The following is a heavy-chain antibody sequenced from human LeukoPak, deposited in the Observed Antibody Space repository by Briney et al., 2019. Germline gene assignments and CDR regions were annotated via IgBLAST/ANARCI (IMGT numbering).Heavy chain of an antibody. CDR1: GFTFSDYY. CDR2: ISSSGSTI. CDR3: ARERIAAADRYYYYYMDV. J-gene: IGHJ6*03. Sequence: GGSLRLSCAASGFTFSDYYMSWLRQAPGKGLEWVSYISSSGSTIYYADSVKGRFTISRDNAKNSLYLQMNSLRAEDTAVYYCARERIAAADRYYYYYMDVWGKGTTVTVSS. D-gene: IGHD6-13*01. V-gene: IGHV3-11*04.